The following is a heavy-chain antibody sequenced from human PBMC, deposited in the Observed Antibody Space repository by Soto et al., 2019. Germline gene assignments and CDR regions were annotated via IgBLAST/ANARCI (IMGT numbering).Heavy chain of an antibody. J-gene: IGHJ4*02. D-gene: IGHD2-21*02. CDR3: EREEGMSDSQEFDC. Sequence: QVQLVQSGAEVKKPGASVKVSCKASGYTFTDYGISWVRQAPGQGLEWMGWISTYNGNKIYAEKIQGRVTMTTDTATNTTYVELRSLRSNDTAVYYGEREEGMSDSQEFDCWCEGTLVTLSS. CDR1: GYTFTDYG. CDR2: ISTYNGNK. V-gene: IGHV1-18*04.